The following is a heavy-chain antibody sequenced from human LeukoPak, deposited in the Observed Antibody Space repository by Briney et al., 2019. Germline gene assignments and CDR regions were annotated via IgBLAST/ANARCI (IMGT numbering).Heavy chain of an antibody. CDR3: ARTTMVRGTYYMDV. CDR1: ADSITNYY. Sequence: SETLSLTCSVSADSITNYYWNWIRHPAGKGLEWIGRIYINGITNYNPSLKSRVTISVDTSKNQFSLKLSSVTAADTAVYYCARTTMVRGTYYMDVWGKGTTVTISS. D-gene: IGHD3-10*01. J-gene: IGHJ6*03. CDR2: IYINGIT. V-gene: IGHV4-4*07.